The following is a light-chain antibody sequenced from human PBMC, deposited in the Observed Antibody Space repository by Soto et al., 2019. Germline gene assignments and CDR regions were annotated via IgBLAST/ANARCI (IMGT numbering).Light chain of an antibody. V-gene: IGKV3-11*01. CDR2: DAS. CDR3: QQRSNWTPGLT. J-gene: IGKJ4*01. Sequence: EIVLTRSPATLSLSPGERATLSCRASQSVSSYLAWYQQKPGQAPRLLIYDASNRATGIPARFSGSGSGTDFTLTISSLEPEDFAVYYCQQRSNWTPGLTFGGGTKVEIK. CDR1: QSVSSY.